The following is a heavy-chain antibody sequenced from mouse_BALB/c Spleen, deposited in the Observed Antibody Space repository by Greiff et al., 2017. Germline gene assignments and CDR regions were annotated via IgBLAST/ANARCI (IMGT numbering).Heavy chain of an antibody. D-gene: IGHD2-1*01. CDR1: GYTFTSYW. CDR3: ARSYGNYFDY. Sequence: EVQLQQSGTVLARPGASVKMSCKASGYTFTSYWMHWVKQRPGQGLEWIGAIYPGNSDTNYNGKFKGKATLTADKSSSTAYMQLSSLTSEDSAVYFCARSYGNYFDYWGQGTTLTVSS. J-gene: IGHJ2*01. CDR2: IYPGNSDT. V-gene: IGHV1-5*01.